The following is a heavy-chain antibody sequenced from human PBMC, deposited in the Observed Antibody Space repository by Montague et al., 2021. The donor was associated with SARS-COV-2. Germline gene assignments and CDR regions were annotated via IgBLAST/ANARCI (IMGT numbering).Heavy chain of an antibody. V-gene: IGHV4-34*01. CDR1: RGSFNIYS. J-gene: IGHJ4*02. D-gene: IGHD3-22*01. CDR3: ASGTRVVAITPGFGY. CDR2: IDHSGNT. Sequence: SETLSLTCAVYRGSFNIYSWGWIRQPPGKGLEWIGEIDHSGNTKYNPSLESRVTISVDTSKNQFSLNLTSVTAADTAMYYCASGTRVVAITPGFGYWGQGTPVTVSS.